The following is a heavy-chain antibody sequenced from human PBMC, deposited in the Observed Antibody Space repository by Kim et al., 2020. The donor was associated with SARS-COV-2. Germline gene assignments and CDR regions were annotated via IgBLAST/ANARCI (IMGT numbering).Heavy chain of an antibody. CDR1: GFSFSMNT. Sequence: GGSLRLSCSASGFSFSMNTMHWVRQAPGKGLEWVALISYDGTRTYHAESVRGRFTISRDNSKSTVYLQLNSLRTEDTAVYYCAKDEYSGYDYDSYLDYWGRGTLVTVSS. CDR2: ISYDGTRT. V-gene: IGHV3-30*04. CDR3: AKDEYSGYDYDSYLDY. J-gene: IGHJ4*02. D-gene: IGHD5-12*01.